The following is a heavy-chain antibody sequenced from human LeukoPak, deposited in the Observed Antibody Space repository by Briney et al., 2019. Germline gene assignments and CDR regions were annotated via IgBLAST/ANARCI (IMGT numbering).Heavy chain of an antibody. CDR1: GGSFSGYY. CDR3: ARGCPWFDP. V-gene: IGHV4-34*01. CDR2: INHSGST. Sequence: PSETLSLTCAVYGGSFSGYYWSWIRQPPGRGLEWIGEINHSGSTNYNPSLKSRVTISVDTSKNQFSLKLSSVTAADTAVYYCARGCPWFDPCGQGTMVTVSS. J-gene: IGHJ5*02.